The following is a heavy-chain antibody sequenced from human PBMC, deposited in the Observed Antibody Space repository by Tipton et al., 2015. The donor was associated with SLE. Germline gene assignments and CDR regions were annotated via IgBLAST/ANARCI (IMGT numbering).Heavy chain of an antibody. J-gene: IGHJ4*02. CDR2: IYYSGSG. CDR1: GGSISSGSYC. V-gene: IGHV4-39*07. D-gene: IGHD3-10*01. Sequence: TLSLTCTVSGGSISSGSYCWGWIRQPPGKGPEWIGTIYYSGSGHYNPSLKSRVTISVDTSKNQFFLKLSSVTAADTAVYYCASKGGSGSYYPNWGQGTLVTVSS. CDR3: ASKGGSGSYYPN.